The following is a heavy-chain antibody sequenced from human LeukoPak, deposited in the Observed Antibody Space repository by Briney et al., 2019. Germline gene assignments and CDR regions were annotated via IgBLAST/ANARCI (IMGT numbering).Heavy chain of an antibody. D-gene: IGHD5-12*01. Sequence: PSETLSLTCTVSGGFFSSSSYPWGWVRQPPGKGLEWIGSIYYSGSTYYNPSLKSRVTISVDTSKNQFSLKLSSVTAADTAVYYCARRGGRGYSGYEYYFDYWGQGTLVTVSS. CDR1: GGFFSSSSYP. CDR3: ARRGGRGYSGYEYYFDY. CDR2: IYYSGST. J-gene: IGHJ4*02. V-gene: IGHV4-39*01.